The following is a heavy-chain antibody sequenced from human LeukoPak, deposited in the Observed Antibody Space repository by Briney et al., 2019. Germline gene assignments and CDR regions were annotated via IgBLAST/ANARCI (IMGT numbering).Heavy chain of an antibody. D-gene: IGHD3-10*01. CDR2: IYPGDSDT. J-gene: IGHJ6*02. V-gene: IGHV5-51*01. Sequence: GESLKISCKGSGYSFTSYWIGWVRQMPGKGLEWMGIIYPGDSDTRYSPSFQGQVTISADKSISTAYLQWSSLKASDAAMYHCAITGPMVRAKDPNYYGMDVWGQGTTVTVSS. CDR1: GYSFTSYW. CDR3: AITGPMVRAKDPNYYGMDV.